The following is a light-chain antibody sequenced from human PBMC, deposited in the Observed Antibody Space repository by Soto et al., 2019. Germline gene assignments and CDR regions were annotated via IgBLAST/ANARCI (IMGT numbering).Light chain of an antibody. V-gene: IGKV1-5*01. Sequence: IQMTHSPATLSASVLYRVTITFLASQTISSWLAWYQQKPGKAPKLLIYAASTLESGVSSRFSGRGSGTEFTLTINSLQPEDFATYYCQQYKSYLRTFGQGTKVDIK. CDR3: QQYKSYLRT. CDR1: QTISSW. CDR2: AAS. J-gene: IGKJ1*01.